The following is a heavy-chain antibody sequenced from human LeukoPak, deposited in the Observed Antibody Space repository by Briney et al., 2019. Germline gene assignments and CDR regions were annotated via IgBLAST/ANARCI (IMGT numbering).Heavy chain of an antibody. CDR1: GGSICSYY. V-gene: IGHV4-4*09. Sequence: SGTLSLTCSVSGGSICSYYWSWIRQPPGEGLEWIGYIYTSGSTNYNPSLKSRVTISVDTSKNQFSLKLSSVTAADTAVYYCARGPTIHCSSTSCRTAWFDAWGQGTLVTVSS. J-gene: IGHJ5*02. D-gene: IGHD2-2*01. CDR2: IYTSGST. CDR3: ARGPTIHCSSTSCRTAWFDA.